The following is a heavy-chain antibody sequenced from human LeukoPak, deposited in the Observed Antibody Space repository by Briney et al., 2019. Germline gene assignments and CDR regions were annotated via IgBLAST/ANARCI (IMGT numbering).Heavy chain of an antibody. CDR3: ARVYSSSSGKAMDV. Sequence: GGSLRLSCAASGFTFSSYKMNCVRQAPGKGPEWVSYISSSGSAIFYADAVRGRFTISRDKAKNSLYLQMNSLRAEDTAVYYCARVYSSSSGKAMDVWGQGTTVTVSS. V-gene: IGHV3-48*03. J-gene: IGHJ6*02. CDR2: ISSSGSAI. D-gene: IGHD6-6*01. CDR1: GFTFSSYK.